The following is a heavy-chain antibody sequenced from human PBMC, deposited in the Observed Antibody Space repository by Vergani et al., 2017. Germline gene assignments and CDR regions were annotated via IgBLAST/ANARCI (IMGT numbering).Heavy chain of an antibody. J-gene: IGHJ4*02. D-gene: IGHD1-20*01. V-gene: IGHV4-39*01. CDR1: GGSISSSSYY. CDR2: IYYSGST. CDR3: ARQGLDRITGTYYSDY. Sequence: QLQLQESGPGLVNPSETLSLTCTVSGGSISSSSYYWGWIRQPPGKGLEWIGSIYYSGSTYYNPSLKSRVTISVDTSKNQFSLKLSSVTAADTAVYYCARQGLDRITGTYYSDYWGQGTLVTVSS.